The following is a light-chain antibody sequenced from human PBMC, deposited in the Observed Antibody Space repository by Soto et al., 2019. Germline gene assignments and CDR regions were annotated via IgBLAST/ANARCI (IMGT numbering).Light chain of an antibody. CDR1: QTVSSW. CDR2: KAS. J-gene: IGKJ1*01. Sequence: DIQMTQSPSPLSGSVGDRVTITCRAGQTVSSWLAWYQQKPGKAPKLLIYKASTLKRGVPSRFSGSGSGTDFTLTISCRQSEDFATYYCQQYYSYPRTFGQGTKVDI. CDR3: QQYYSYPRT. V-gene: IGKV1-5*03.